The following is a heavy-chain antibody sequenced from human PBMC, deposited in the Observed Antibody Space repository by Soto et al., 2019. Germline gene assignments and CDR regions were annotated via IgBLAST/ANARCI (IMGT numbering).Heavy chain of an antibody. J-gene: IGHJ4*02. Sequence: SETLSLTCTVSGGSISSGGYYWSWIRQHPGKGLEWIGYIYYSGSTYYNPSLKSRVTISVDTSKNQFSLKLSSVTAADTAVYYCARYDYGANFDYWGQGTLVTVS. CDR2: IYYSGST. D-gene: IGHD4-17*01. CDR3: ARYDYGANFDY. V-gene: IGHV4-31*03. CDR1: GGSISSGGYY.